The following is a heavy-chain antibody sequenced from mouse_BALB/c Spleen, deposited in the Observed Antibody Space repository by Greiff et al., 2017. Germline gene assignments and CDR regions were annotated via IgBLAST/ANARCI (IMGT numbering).Heavy chain of an antibody. J-gene: IGHJ3*01. Sequence: DVMLVESGGGLVKPGGSLKLSCAASGFTFSSYAMSWVRQTPEKRLEWVASISSGGSTYYPDSVKGRFTISRDNARNILYLQMSSLRSEDTAMYYCARGERKFYGSREDWFAYWGQGTLVTVSA. CDR3: ARGERKFYGSREDWFAY. D-gene: IGHD1-1*01. V-gene: IGHV5-6-5*01. CDR1: GFTFSSYA. CDR2: ISSGGST.